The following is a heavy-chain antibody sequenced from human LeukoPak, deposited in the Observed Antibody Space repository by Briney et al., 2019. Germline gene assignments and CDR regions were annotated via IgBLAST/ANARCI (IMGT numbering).Heavy chain of an antibody. CDR2: IYHSGST. CDR3: ARAPGLNYFDY. J-gene: IGHJ4*02. Sequence: SETLSLTCAVSGGSISSGGYSWSWIRQPPGKGLEWIGYIYHSGSTYYNPSLKSRVTISVDRSKSQFSLKLSSVTAADTAVYYCARAPGLNYFDYWGQGTLVTVSS. V-gene: IGHV4-30-2*01. CDR1: GGSISSGGYS.